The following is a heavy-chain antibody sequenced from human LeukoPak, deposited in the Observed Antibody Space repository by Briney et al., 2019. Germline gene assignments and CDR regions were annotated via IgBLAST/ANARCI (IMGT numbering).Heavy chain of an antibody. CDR1: GGSISSSSYY. CDR2: IYYSGST. J-gene: IGHJ4*02. CDR3: ARGELLQNYFDY. V-gene: IGHV4-39*07. D-gene: IGHD2-15*01. Sequence: SETLSLTCTVSGGSISSSSYYWGWIRQPPGKGLEWIGSIYYSGSTYYNPSLKSRVTISVDTSKNQFSVKLSSVTAADTAVYYCARGELLQNYFDYWGQGTLVTVSS.